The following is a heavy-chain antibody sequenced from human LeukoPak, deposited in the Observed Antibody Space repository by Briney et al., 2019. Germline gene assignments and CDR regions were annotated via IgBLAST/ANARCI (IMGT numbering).Heavy chain of an antibody. J-gene: IGHJ4*02. V-gene: IGHV3-21*04. Sequence: GGSLRLSCAASGFTFSRYSMNWVRQAPGKGLEWVSSISSSSSYIYYADSVKGRFTISRDNAKNSLYLQMNSLRAEDTAVYYCARTPAFHYYDSSGVGYWGQGTLVTVSS. CDR2: ISSSSSYI. CDR3: ARTPAFHYYDSSGVGY. CDR1: GFTFSRYS. D-gene: IGHD3-22*01.